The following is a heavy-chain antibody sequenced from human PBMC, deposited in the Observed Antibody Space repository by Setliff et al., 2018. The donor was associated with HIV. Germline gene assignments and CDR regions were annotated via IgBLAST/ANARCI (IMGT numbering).Heavy chain of an antibody. Sequence: PSETLSLTCTVSGGSISSYCWNWIRQPPGKGLEWIGYIFASGSSLYNPSLQSRVSISIDTSKNQFSLKLSSVTAADTAVYYCARHSPSDYWGQGTLVTVSS. V-gene: IGHV4-4*09. CDR2: IFASGSS. CDR3: ARHSPSDY. CDR1: GGSISSYC. J-gene: IGHJ4*02.